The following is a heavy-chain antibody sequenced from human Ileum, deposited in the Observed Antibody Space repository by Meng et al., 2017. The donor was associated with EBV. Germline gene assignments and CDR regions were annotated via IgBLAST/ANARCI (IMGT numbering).Heavy chain of an antibody. D-gene: IGHD6-19*01. CDR1: GYTFTSYA. CDR2: INTGNGET. Sequence: QVQLVRIGAEMKKPGATVEVSCKVSGYTFTSYAMNWVRQAPGQRLEWMGWINTGNGETKYSQKFQGRVTLTRDTSASTAYMELSSLRSEDTAVYYCASRPGIAVAGFDYWGQGTLVTVSS. J-gene: IGHJ4*02. CDR3: ASRPGIAVAGFDY. V-gene: IGHV1-3*04.